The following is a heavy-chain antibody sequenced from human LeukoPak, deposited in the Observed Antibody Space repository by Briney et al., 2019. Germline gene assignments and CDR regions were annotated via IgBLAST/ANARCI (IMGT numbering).Heavy chain of an antibody. CDR2: INWNGVST. Sequence: PGGALRLSCAASGCTFDDYGMSWVRQGPGKGLEWVSFINWNGVSTDYADSVKGLFTISRDNAKNSLFLQMNSLRAEDTAFYYCAREDGFCSGGSCYQHWGQGTLVTVSS. V-gene: IGHV3-20*04. CDR3: AREDGFCSGGSCYQH. CDR1: GCTFDDYG. J-gene: IGHJ1*01. D-gene: IGHD2-15*01.